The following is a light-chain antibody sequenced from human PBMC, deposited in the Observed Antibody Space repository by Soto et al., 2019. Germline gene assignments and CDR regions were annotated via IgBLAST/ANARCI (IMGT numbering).Light chain of an antibody. V-gene: IGKV3-20*01. CDR3: QQYGSSPPG. CDR2: GAS. Sequence: EIVLTQSPGTLSLSPGERATLSCRASQSVSSSYLAWYQQKPGQAPRLLIYGASSRATGIPHRFSGSGSGTEFTLTISRLEPEDFAVYYCQQYGSSPPGFGQGTKVEIK. CDR1: QSVSSSY. J-gene: IGKJ1*01.